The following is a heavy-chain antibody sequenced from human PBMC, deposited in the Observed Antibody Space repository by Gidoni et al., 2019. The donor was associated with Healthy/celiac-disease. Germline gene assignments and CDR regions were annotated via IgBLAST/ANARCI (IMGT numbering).Heavy chain of an antibody. CDR2: IVVGSGNT. D-gene: IGHD3-22*01. J-gene: IGHJ4*02. CDR1: GFTFTSSA. Sequence: QMQLVQSGPEVKKPGTSVKVSCKASGFTFTSSAVQWVRQPRGQRLEWIGWIVVGSGNTNYAQKFQERVTITRDMSTSTAYMELSSLRSEDTAVYYCAASPETYGFWGYYDRRGFPSYFDYWGQGTLVTVSS. CDR3: AASPETYGFWGYYDRRGFPSYFDY. V-gene: IGHV1-58*01.